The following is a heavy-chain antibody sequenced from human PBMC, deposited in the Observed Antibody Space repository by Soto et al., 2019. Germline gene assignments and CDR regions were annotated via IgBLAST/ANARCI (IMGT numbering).Heavy chain of an antibody. CDR3: ARSLVVVAAHIDY. CDR2: INPSGGST. D-gene: IGHD2-15*01. CDR1: GYTFTSYY. V-gene: IGHV1-46*01. Sequence: QVQLVQSGAEVKKPGASVKVSCKASGYTFTSYYMHWVRQAPGQGLEWMGRINPSGGSTSYAQKFHGRATRTRDTSTSTVYMALRSLSSEGTAVYYCARSLVVVAAHIDYWGQGTLVTVSS. J-gene: IGHJ4*02.